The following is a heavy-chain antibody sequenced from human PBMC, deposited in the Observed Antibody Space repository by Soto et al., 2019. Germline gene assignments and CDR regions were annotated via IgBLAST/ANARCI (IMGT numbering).Heavy chain of an antibody. CDR2: ISLYSDGT. CDR1: GYTFSNYG. D-gene: IGHD2-2*01. J-gene: IGHJ5*02. Sequence: QVQLVQSGGEVKRPGASVKVSCKTSGYTFSNYGITWVQQAPGQPLEWLGWISLYSDGTNYAQKFQGRVSMTTDTSTTTAYMELRSLRSDDTAVYYGARVVPGAEAWFGPWGQGTLVTVSS. CDR3: ARVVPGAEAWFGP. V-gene: IGHV1-18*01.